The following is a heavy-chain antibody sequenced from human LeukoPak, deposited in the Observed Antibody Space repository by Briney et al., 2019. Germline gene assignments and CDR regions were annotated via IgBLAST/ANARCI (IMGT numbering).Heavy chain of an antibody. CDR2: IIPIFGTA. CDR3: ASGYGSGSYYNRYYYYMDV. CDR1: GGTFSSYA. J-gene: IGHJ6*03. V-gene: IGHV1-69*05. Sequence: GASVKVSCKASGGTFSSYAISWVRQAPGQGLEWMGGIIPIFGTANYAQKFQGRVTITTDESTSTAYMELSSLRSEDTAVYYCASGYGSGSYYNRYYYYMDVWGKGTTVTVSS. D-gene: IGHD3-10*01.